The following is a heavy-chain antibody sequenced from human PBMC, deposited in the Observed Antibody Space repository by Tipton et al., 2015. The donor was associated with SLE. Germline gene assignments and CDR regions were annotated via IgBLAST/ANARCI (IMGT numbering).Heavy chain of an antibody. V-gene: IGHV3-48*03. CDR1: GFMFSSYE. J-gene: IGHJ6*03. CDR3: ARGYCSSTNCSEYYYYMDV. D-gene: IGHD2-2*01. CDR2: VSRNGDTI. Sequence: SLRLSCAASGFMFSSYEMSWVRQAPGKGLEWVSYVSRNGDTIYYADSVKGRFTISRDNAKNSLYLQMNSLRAEDTALYYCARGYCSSTNCSEYYYYMDVWGKGTTVTVSS.